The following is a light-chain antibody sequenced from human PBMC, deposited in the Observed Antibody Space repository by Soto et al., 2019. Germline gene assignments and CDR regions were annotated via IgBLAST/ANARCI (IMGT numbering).Light chain of an antibody. Sequence: DIQITQSASSVSASVGDRVTITCRASQSINNYLSWYQQKPGKAPNLLIFGASTLQSGVPSRFSGSGSGTDFTLTISSLQPEDFATYYCLQSYRTPLTFGGGTKVDIK. CDR1: QSINNY. CDR3: LQSYRTPLT. J-gene: IGKJ4*01. V-gene: IGKV1-39*01. CDR2: GAS.